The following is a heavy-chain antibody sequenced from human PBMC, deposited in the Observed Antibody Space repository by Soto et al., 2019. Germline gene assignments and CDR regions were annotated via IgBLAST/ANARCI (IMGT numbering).Heavy chain of an antibody. CDR3: AREDSIIIPAVSDF. V-gene: IGHV3-21*01. CDR2: ISKSDYT. D-gene: IGHD2-2*01. Sequence: PGGSLRLSCTVSGFAFSNYGINWVRQAPGKGLEWVSSISKSDYTYYSDSVKGRFTISRDNAKNSVSLQMNTLRVEDAAVYYCAREDSIIIPAVSDFWGKGTLVTVSS. J-gene: IGHJ4*02. CDR1: GFAFSNYG.